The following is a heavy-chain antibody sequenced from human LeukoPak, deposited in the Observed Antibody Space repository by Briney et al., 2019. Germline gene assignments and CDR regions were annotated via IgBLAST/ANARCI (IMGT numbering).Heavy chain of an antibody. CDR2: ISGSSDTT. V-gene: IGHV3-23*01. D-gene: IGHD3-10*01. CDR1: GFTFSIYA. J-gene: IGHJ4*02. CDR3: AKAPFGSGREYYFDY. Sequence: PGGSLRLSCAASGFTFSIYAMTWVRQAPGKGLEWVSVISGSSDTTYYADSVKGRFTISRDSSKNTLFLQMNSLRAEDTALYYCAKAPFGSGREYYFDYWGRGTLVTVSS.